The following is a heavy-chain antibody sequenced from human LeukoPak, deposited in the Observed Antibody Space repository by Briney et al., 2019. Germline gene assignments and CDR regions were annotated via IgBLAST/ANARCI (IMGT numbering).Heavy chain of an antibody. J-gene: IGHJ4*02. CDR2: IYPGDSDT. V-gene: IGHV5-51*01. D-gene: IGHD2-2*01. Sequence: GESLQISCQGSGYSFTSYWIGWVRQMPGKGLEWMGIIYPGDSDTRYSPSFQGQVTISADKSISTAYLQWSSLKASDTAMYYCATSSRGYCSSTSCYYFDYWGQGTLVTVSS. CDR3: ATSSRGYCSSTSCYYFDY. CDR1: GYSFTSYW.